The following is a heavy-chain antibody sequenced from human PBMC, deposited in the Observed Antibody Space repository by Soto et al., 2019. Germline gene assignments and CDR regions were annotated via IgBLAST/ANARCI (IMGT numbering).Heavy chain of an antibody. CDR2: MFHSGST. CDR1: GGSISSGGYS. V-gene: IGHV4-30-2*01. D-gene: IGHD2-2*01. CDR3: ARVPDY. Sequence: HLKLQESGSGLVKPSQTLSLTCAVSGGSISSGGYSWSWIRQPPGKGLEWIGYMFHSGSTYFNPSLKSRVTTSIDRSTTQFSVKQSSVTAADTAVYYCARVPDYWVQEIQVTVSS. J-gene: IGHJ4*02.